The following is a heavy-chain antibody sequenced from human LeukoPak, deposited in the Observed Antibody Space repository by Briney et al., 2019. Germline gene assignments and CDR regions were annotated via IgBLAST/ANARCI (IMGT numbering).Heavy chain of an antibody. J-gene: IGHJ5*02. D-gene: IGHD3-16*02. Sequence: SETLSLTCTVSGGSISSSSYYWGWIRQPPGKGLEWIGSIYYSGSTYYNPSLKSRVTISVDTSKNQFSLKLSSVTAADTAVYYCARQGTTSGGVIVNPPLWFDPWGQGTLVTVSS. CDR3: ARQGTTSGGVIVNPPLWFDP. CDR2: IYYSGST. CDR1: GGSISSSSYY. V-gene: IGHV4-39*01.